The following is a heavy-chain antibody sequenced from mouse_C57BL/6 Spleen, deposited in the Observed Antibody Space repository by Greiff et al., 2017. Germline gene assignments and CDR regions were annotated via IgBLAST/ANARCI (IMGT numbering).Heavy chain of an antibody. CDR3: ASPDYYCSSPHYYAMDD. D-gene: IGHD1-1*01. J-gene: IGHJ4*01. CDR1: GFTFSDYY. V-gene: IGHV5-12*01. CDR2: LSNGGGST. Sequence: EVMLVESGGGLVQPGGSLKLSCAASGFTFSDYYMYWVRQTPEKRLEWVAYLSNGGGSTYYPDTVKGPFTISIDNSKNTLYLQMSRLKSEDTAMYDCASPDYYCSSPHYYAMDDWGQGTSVTVSS.